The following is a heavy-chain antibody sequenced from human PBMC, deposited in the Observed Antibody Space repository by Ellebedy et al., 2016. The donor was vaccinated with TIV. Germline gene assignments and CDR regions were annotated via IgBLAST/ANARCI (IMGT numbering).Heavy chain of an antibody. J-gene: IGHJ4*02. D-gene: IGHD3-10*01. Sequence: PGGSLRLSCAASGFAFATYDMSWVRQAPGQWQEWVSGFSASGGSSVYADSVKGRFTISGDNSKNTLYLQMNSLRAEDTAIYYCAKDRYSGSGSYTWGVFDYWGQGTLVTVSS. CDR1: GFAFATYD. V-gene: IGHV3-23*01. CDR2: FSASGGSS. CDR3: AKDRYSGSGSYTWGVFDY.